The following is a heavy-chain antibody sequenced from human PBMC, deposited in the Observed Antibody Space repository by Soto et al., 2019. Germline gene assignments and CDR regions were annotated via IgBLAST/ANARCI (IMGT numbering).Heavy chain of an antibody. CDR2: IYYSGST. V-gene: IGHV4-31*03. D-gene: IGHD6-13*01. J-gene: IGHJ4*02. CDR1: GGSISSGGYY. CDR3: ARAIEIRYSSSWQFDY. Sequence: SATLSLTCTVSGGSISSGGYYWSWIRQHPGKGLEWIGYIYYSGSTYYNPSLKSRVTISVDTSKNQFSLKLSSVTAADTAVYYCARAIEIRYSSSWQFDYWGQGTLVTVSS.